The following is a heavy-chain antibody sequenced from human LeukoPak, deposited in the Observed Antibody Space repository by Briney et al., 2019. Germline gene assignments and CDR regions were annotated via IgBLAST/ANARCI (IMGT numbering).Heavy chain of an antibody. J-gene: IGHJ3*02. V-gene: IGHV1-69*05. CDR2: IIPIFGTA. CDR3: ARGQGFDAFDI. Sequence: GASVKVSCKASGCTFSSYAISWVRQAPGQGLEWMGGIIPIFGTANYAQKFQGRVTITTDESTSTAYMELSSLRSEDTAVYYCARGQGFDAFDIWGQGTMVTVSS. CDR1: GCTFSSYA.